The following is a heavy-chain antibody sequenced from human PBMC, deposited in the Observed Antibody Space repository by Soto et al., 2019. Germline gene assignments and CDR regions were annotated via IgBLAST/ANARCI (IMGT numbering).Heavy chain of an antibody. CDR2: IHSDGSST. CDR1: GFTFSYYW. J-gene: IGHJ3*01. V-gene: IGHV3-74*01. D-gene: IGHD2-21*02. Sequence: VQLVESEGGIVQPGGSLRLSCAASGFTFSYYWMHWVRQAPGQGLVWVSRIHSDGSSTTYADSVKGRFTISRDNAKNTLYLQMNSLRAEDTAVYYCARGDKGAFDLWGQGTMVTVSS. CDR3: ARGDKGAFDL.